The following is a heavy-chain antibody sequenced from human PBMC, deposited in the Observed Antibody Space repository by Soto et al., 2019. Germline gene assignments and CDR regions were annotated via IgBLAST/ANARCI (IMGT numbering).Heavy chain of an antibody. Sequence: PSETLSLTCTVSGGSISSGGYYWSWIRQHPGKGLEWIGYIYYSGSTYYNPSLKSRVTISVDTSKNQFSLKLSSVTAADTAVYYCERDGYSYGGGFGYWGQGTLVTVSS. J-gene: IGHJ4*02. CDR1: GGSISSGGYY. V-gene: IGHV4-31*03. CDR2: IYYSGST. D-gene: IGHD5-18*01. CDR3: ERDGYSYGGGFGY.